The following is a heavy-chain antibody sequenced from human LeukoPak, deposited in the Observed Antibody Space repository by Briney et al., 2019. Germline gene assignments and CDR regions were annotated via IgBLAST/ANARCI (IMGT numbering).Heavy chain of an antibody. CDR1: GGSVSSYY. CDR2: VYYGGTT. D-gene: IGHD2-15*01. CDR3: ARDCAGGSCYPPSDGFDI. Sequence: SETLSLTCTVSGGSVSSYYWSWVRQTPGQGLEWIGYVYYGGTTSYSPSLKSRVTIIDRSKNEFSLTLFSVTAADTANYYCARDCAGGSCYPPSDGFDIWGQGTKVTVSS. V-gene: IGHV4-59*02. J-gene: IGHJ3*02.